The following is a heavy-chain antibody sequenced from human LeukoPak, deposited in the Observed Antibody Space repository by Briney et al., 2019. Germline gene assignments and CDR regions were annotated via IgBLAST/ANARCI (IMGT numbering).Heavy chain of an antibody. D-gene: IGHD1-26*01. CDR1: GYIFTSYT. J-gene: IGHJ4*02. V-gene: IGHV1-3*01. Sequence: ASVKVSCKASGYIFTSYTLHWVRQAPGQRLEWMERINAGNGNTKYSQKFQGRVTITRDTSASTAYMEVSSLRSEDTAVYYCARVRWELPELDYWGQGTLVTVSS. CDR2: INAGNGNT. CDR3: ARVRWELPELDY.